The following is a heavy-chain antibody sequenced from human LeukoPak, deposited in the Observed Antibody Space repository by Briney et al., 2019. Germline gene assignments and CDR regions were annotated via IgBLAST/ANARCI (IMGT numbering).Heavy chain of an antibody. D-gene: IGHD3-10*01. CDR3: ARDWGVDS. CDR2: TSYDGSNK. Sequence: PGRSLRLSCAASGFSFSIYNVVGVRQAPGKGLEWVAVTSYDGSNKYYADSVKGRFTISRDNSNNTLYLQMNSLRAEDTAVYYCARDWGVDSWGQGTLVTVSS. V-gene: IGHV3-30-3*01. CDR1: GFSFSIYN. J-gene: IGHJ4*02.